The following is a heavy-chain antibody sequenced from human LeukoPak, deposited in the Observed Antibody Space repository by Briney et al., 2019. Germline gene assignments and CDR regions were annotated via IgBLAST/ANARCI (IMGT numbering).Heavy chain of an antibody. D-gene: IGHD3-10*01. V-gene: IGHV3-23*01. Sequence: GGSLRLSCAASGFTFSSYAMSWVRQAPGKGLEWVSAISGSGGSTYCADSVKGRFTISRDNSKNTLYLQMNSLRAEDTAVYYCAKDRLWFGELILAWGQGTLVTVSS. CDR3: AKDRLWFGELILA. CDR1: GFTFSSYA. CDR2: ISGSGGST. J-gene: IGHJ5*02.